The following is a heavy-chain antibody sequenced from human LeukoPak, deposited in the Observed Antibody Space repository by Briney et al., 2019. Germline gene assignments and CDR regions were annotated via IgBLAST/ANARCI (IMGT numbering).Heavy chain of an antibody. Sequence: SETLSLTCTVSGGSISSGGYYWSWIRQHPRKGLEWIGYIYYSGSTYYNPSLKSRVTISVDTSKNQFSLKLSSVTAADTAVYYCARVSVVGATYFDYWGQGTLVTVSS. CDR3: ARVSVVGATYFDY. CDR1: GGSISSGGYY. J-gene: IGHJ4*02. CDR2: IYYSGST. V-gene: IGHV4-31*03. D-gene: IGHD1-26*01.